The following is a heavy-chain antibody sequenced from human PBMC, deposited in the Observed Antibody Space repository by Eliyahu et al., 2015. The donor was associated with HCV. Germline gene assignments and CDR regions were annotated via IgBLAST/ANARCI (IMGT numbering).Heavy chain of an antibody. V-gene: IGHV1-46*01. J-gene: IGHJ4*02. Sequence: QVQLVQSGAEVKKPGASVKVSCKASGYTFTSYYMHWVRQAPGQGLEWMGIINPSGGSTSYAQKFQGRVTMTRDTSTSTVYMELSSLRSEDTAVYYCARDLSIVVVHIAGIDYWGQGTLVTVSS. D-gene: IGHD3-22*01. CDR2: INPSGGST. CDR1: GYTFTSYY. CDR3: ARDLSIVVVHIAGIDY.